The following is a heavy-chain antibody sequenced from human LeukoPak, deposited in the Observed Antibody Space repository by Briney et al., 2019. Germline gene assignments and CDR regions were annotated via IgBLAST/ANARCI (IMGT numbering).Heavy chain of an antibody. J-gene: IGHJ4*02. V-gene: IGHV3-30-3*01. CDR2: ISYDGSKK. CDR3: ARGSLDHDY. Sequence: GGSLRLSWAASGFTFSSYAMHWVRQAPGKGLEWVAVISYDGSKKYHADSVKGRFTISRDNSENTLYLQMNSLRAEDTAVYYCARGSLDHDYWGQGTLVTVSS. CDR1: GFTFSSYA. D-gene: IGHD1-26*01.